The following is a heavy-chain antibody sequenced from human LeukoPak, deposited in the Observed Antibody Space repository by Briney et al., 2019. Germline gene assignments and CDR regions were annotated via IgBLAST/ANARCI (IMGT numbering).Heavy chain of an antibody. J-gene: IGHJ4*02. D-gene: IGHD6-13*01. CDR3: AKARAGDITAAFNY. CDR1: GFTFSDYY. Sequence: GGSLRLSCAASGFTFSDYYMSWIRQAPGKGLEWISYISSSGSTIYYADSVKGRFTISRDNSQNTLYLQMNSLRAEDTAVYYCAKARAGDITAAFNYWGQGTLVTVSS. CDR2: ISSSGSTI. V-gene: IGHV3-11*01.